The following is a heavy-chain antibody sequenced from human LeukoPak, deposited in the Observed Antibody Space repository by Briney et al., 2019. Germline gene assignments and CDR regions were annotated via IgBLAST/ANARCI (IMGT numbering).Heavy chain of an antibody. D-gene: IGHD3-10*01. V-gene: IGHV4-59*08. CDR2: IYYSGST. CDR1: GGSMSSYY. CDR3: ARGHYNYGLGSYYFSS. J-gene: IGHJ4*02. Sequence: SETLSLTCTVSGGSMSSYYWSWIRQPPGKELEWIGYIYYSGSTYSNPSLKSRVTISVDTSKNQFSLRLNSVTAADAAVYYCARGHYNYGLGSYYFSSWGQGTPVTVSS.